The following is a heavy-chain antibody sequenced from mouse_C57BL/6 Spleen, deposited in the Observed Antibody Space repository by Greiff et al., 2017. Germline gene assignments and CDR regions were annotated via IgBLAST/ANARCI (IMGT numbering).Heavy chain of an antibody. CDR3: ARRLGEGFDY. CDR1: GFTFSSYG. Sequence: EVMLVESGGDLVKPGGSLKLSCAASGFTFSSYGMSWVRQTPDKRLEWVATISSGGSYTYYPDSVKGRFTISRDNAKNTLYLQMSSLKSEDTAMYYCARRLGEGFDYWGQGTTLTVSS. J-gene: IGHJ2*01. V-gene: IGHV5-6*02. D-gene: IGHD4-1*01. CDR2: ISSGGSYT.